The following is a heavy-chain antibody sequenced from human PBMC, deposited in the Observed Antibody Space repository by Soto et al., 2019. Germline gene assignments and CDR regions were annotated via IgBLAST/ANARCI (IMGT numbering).Heavy chain of an antibody. CDR2: IYYTGRT. V-gene: IGHV4-59*11. J-gene: IGHJ4*02. CDR3: ARANWYSEY. CDR1: GGSINNHY. Sequence: QVHLQESGPGLVKPSETLSLTCTVSGGSINNHYWSWIRQPPGKGLEWIGYIYYTGRTNYNPSLKRRVTMSVHTSKNQSSLNLTSLTAADTAIYYCARANWYSEYWGQGTLVTVSS. D-gene: IGHD7-27*01.